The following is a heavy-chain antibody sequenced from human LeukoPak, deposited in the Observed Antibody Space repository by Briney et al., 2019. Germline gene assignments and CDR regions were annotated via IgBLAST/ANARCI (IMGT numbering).Heavy chain of an antibody. J-gene: IGHJ6*03. CDR1: GYTFTSYH. D-gene: IGHD3-16*02. CDR3: ARRYRRWGSNFYYYYMDV. Sequence: GASVKVSCKASGYTFTSYHIHWVRQAPGQGREWVGGFNPNSGGTNWAQKFQGRVTMTGDTSISTAYMELSRLTSDDTAVYYCARRYRRWGSNFYYYYMDVWGEGTTVTVSS. CDR2: FNPNSGGT. V-gene: IGHV1-2*02.